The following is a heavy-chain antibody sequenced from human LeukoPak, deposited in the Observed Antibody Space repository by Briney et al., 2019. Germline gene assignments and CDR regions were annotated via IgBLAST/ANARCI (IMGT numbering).Heavy chain of an antibody. J-gene: IGHJ6*02. D-gene: IGHD2/OR15-2a*01. CDR3: TRGSILLWIHNGTDV. V-gene: IGHV3-49*04. CDR1: GFIFGDHA. CDR2: IRSKAYGGTT. Sequence: GGSLRLSCFASGFIFGDHAMSWVRQAPGKGLEWVGFIRSKAYGGTTEYAASVEGRFTISRDDSRGIAYLQMNSLKTEDTAFYYCTRGSILLWIHNGTDVWGQGTTVTVSS.